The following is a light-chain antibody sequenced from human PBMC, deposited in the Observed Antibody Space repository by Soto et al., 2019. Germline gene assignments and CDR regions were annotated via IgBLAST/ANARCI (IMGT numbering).Light chain of an antibody. CDR1: QSVSSSY. CDR3: QQYGSSPPYT. CDR2: GAS. V-gene: IGKV3-20*01. J-gene: IGKJ2*01. Sequence: EIVLTQSPGTLSLSPGERATLSCRASQSVSSSYLAWYQQKPGQAPRLLIHGASSRATGIPDRFSGSGSGTYFTLTISRLEPEDFVVYYCQQYGSSPPYTFGQGTKLEIK.